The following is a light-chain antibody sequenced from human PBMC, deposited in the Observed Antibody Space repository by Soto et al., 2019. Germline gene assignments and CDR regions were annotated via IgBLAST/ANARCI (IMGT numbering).Light chain of an antibody. J-gene: IGLJ2*01. CDR3: TSYTSRSTLVV. CDR1: SSDVGGYNY. V-gene: IGLV2-14*01. CDR2: EVS. Sequence: QSALTQPASVSGSPGQSITISCTGTSSDVGGYNYVSWYQQQPGKAPKLMIYEVSNRPSGVSNRFSGSKSGNTASLTISGLQAEDEADYYCTSYTSRSTLVVFGGGTKVTVL.